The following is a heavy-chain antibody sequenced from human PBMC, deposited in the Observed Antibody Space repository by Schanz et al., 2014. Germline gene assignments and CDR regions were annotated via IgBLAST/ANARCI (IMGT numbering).Heavy chain of an antibody. J-gene: IGHJ3*02. CDR2: INPYDDTI. CDR1: GYTFTSYY. CDR3: VTEKRMESGTWAKAFDI. Sequence: QVQLVQSGAEVKKPGASVKVSCKASGYTFTSYYMHWVRQAPGQGLEWMGIINPYDDTIDYAKKFQGRFTMTRDTSTTTVYMELSSLRSDDTAMYYCVTEKRMESGTWAKAFDIWGQGTWVTVSS. D-gene: IGHD3-3*01. V-gene: IGHV1-46*01.